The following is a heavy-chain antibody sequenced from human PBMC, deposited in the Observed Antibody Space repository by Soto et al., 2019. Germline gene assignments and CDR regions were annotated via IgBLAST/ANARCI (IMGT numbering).Heavy chain of an antibody. CDR2: IIPIFGTA. CDR1: GGTFSSYA. D-gene: IGHD6-19*01. Sequence: GASVKVSCKASGGTFSSYAISWVRQAPGQGLEWMGGIIPIFGTANYAQKFQGRVTITADESTSTAYMELSSLRSEDTAVYYCARDRKAVAGTGDAFDIWGQGTMVTVS. V-gene: IGHV1-69*13. CDR3: ARDRKAVAGTGDAFDI. J-gene: IGHJ3*02.